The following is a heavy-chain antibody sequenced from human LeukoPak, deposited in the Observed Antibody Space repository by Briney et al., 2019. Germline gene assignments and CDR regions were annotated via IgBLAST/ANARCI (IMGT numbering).Heavy chain of an antibody. CDR2: LSSSGSAF. CDR1: GFTFRSYE. CDR3: ASEETYYYETGGKTRARGVGFHY. D-gene: IGHD3-22*01. Sequence: GGSLTLSCEDSGFTFRSYEMNWVRQAPGKGLEWIAYLSSSGSAFSYADSVKGRFTIARDNAKNSVYLEMNSLRAEDTAVYYCASEETYYYETGGKTRARGVGFHYWGQGTLVTVSS. V-gene: IGHV3-48*03. J-gene: IGHJ4*02.